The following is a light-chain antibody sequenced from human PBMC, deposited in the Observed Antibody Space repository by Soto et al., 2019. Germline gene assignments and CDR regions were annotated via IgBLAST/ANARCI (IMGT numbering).Light chain of an antibody. V-gene: IGKV3-20*01. J-gene: IGKJ1*01. CDR2: GAS. CDR1: QSVSSSD. Sequence: EIVLTQSPGTLSLSPGERATLSCRASQSVSSSDLAWNQQNPGQPPRLLIYGASSRATGIPDRISGSGSETDFTLTISRLEPEDFAVYYCQQYGSSPWTFGQGTKVEIK. CDR3: QQYGSSPWT.